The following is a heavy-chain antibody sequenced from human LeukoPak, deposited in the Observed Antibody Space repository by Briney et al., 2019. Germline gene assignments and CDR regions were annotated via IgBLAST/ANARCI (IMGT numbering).Heavy chain of an antibody. J-gene: IGHJ5*02. V-gene: IGHV3-74*01. CDR1: GFTFSSYW. D-gene: IGHD3-3*01. CDR3: AKGGHYYDSDLDP. CDR2: INTDGSST. Sequence: GGSLRLSCAASGFTFSSYWMHWVRQAPGKGLVWVSRINTDGSSTNYADSVKGRFTISRDNAKNTLYLQMNSLRAEDTAVYYCAKGGHYYDSDLDPWGQGTLVTVSS.